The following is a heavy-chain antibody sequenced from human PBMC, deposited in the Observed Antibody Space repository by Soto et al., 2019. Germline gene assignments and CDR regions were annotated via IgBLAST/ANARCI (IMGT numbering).Heavy chain of an antibody. CDR2: TSSDGSKK. D-gene: IGHD1-26*01. V-gene: IGHV3-30*18. CDR3: AKKLNGEFEELPDS. CDR1: GFSFSLYG. J-gene: IGHJ4*02. Sequence: GGPLRLSCAASGFSFSLYGMHWVRQAPGKGLEWVAVTSSDGSKKYYADSVKGRFTISRDNSKNTMYLQLNSLRVEDTAVYYCAKKLNGEFEELPDSWGQGTLVTVSS.